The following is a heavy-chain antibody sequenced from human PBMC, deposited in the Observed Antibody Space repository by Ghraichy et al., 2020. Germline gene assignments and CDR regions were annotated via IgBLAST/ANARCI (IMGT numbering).Heavy chain of an antibody. V-gene: IGHV4-39*01. CDR1: GGSISSSSYY. J-gene: IGHJ2*01. D-gene: IGHD2/OR15-2a*01. Sequence: SETLSLTCTVSGGSISSSSYYWGWIRQPPGKGLEWIGSIYYSGSTYYNPSLKSRVTISVDTSKNQFSLKLSSVTAADTAVYYCASGKSTSSEGYFDLWGRGTLVTVSS. CDR3: ASGKSTSSEGYFDL. CDR2: IYYSGST.